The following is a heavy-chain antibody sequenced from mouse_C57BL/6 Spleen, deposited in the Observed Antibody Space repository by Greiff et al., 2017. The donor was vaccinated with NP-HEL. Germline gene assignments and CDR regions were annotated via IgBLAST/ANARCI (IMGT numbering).Heavy chain of an antibody. V-gene: IGHV14-4*01. CDR3: TTQITTFFDY. Sequence: VQLQQPGAELVRPGASVKLSCTASGFNIKDDYMHWVKQRPEQGLEWIGWIDPENGGTEYASKFKGKATMTADTSSNTAYLQLSSLTSEDSAVYYCTTQITTFFDYWGQGTTLTVSS. D-gene: IGHD2-4*01. J-gene: IGHJ2*01. CDR2: IDPENGGT. CDR1: GFNIKDDY.